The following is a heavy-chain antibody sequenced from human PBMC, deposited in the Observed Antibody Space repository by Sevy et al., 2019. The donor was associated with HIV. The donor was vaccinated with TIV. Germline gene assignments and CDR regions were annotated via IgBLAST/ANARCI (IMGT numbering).Heavy chain of an antibody. Sequence: SETLSLTCTVSGGSISSSSYYWGWIRQPTGKRREWIGSIYYSGSTYYNPSLKSRVTISVDTSKNQFSLKLSSVTAADTAVYYCASQGPDITIFGVVIPRDYYYYGMDVWGQGTTVTVSS. CDR2: IYYSGST. V-gene: IGHV4-39*01. J-gene: IGHJ6*02. CDR1: GGSISSSSYY. D-gene: IGHD3-3*01. CDR3: ASQGPDITIFGVVIPRDYYYYGMDV.